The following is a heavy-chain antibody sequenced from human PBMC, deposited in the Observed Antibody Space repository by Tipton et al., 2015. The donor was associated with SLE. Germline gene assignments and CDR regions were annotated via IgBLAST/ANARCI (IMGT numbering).Heavy chain of an antibody. J-gene: IGHJ4*02. D-gene: IGHD7-27*01. CDR1: GFSLKSYT. V-gene: IGHV3-48*01. CDR3: ARDLNTVPKWGCSDH. Sequence: SLRLSCAASGFSLKSYTMNWVRQAPGKGLEWVSYISSDGSTIYYADSVRGRFTISRDNAENSLYLQMNSLRVEDTAVYYCARDLNTVPKWGCSDHWSQGTLVSVSS. CDR2: ISSDGSTI.